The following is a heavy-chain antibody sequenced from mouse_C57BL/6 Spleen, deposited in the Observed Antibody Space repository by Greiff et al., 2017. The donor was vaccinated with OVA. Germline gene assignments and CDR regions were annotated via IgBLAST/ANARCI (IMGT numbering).Heavy chain of an antibody. V-gene: IGHV1-53*01. J-gene: IGHJ2*01. CDR3: ARSIPYYYGSSYFDY. CDR2: INPSNGGT. Sequence: QVQLQQPGTELVKPGASVKLSCKASGYTFTSYWMHWVKQRPGQGLEWIGNINPSNGGTNYNEKFKSKATLTVDKSSSTAYMQLSSLTSEDSAVYYCARSIPYYYGSSYFDYWGQGTTLTVSS. D-gene: IGHD1-1*01. CDR1: GYTFTSYW.